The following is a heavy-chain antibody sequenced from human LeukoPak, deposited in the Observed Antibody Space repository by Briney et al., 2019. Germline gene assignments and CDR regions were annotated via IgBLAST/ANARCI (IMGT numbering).Heavy chain of an antibody. CDR1: GGSISSYY. Sequence: SETLSLTYTVSGGSISSYYWSWLGQPPRKELEWVGYIYYSESTHFNHSLNSQATKSVDTSKNEFSLKQTEVTDAHTHVYYCARRAPYSYESSTLDYWGQGTLVTVSS. J-gene: IGHJ4*02. V-gene: IGHV4-59*08. CDR3: ARRAPYSYESSTLDY. CDR2: IYYSEST. D-gene: IGHD5-18*01.